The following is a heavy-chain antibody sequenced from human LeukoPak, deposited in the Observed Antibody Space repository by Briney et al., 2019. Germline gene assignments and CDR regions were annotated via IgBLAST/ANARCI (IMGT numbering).Heavy chain of an antibody. J-gene: IGHJ4*02. D-gene: IGHD1-1*01. CDR1: GFTFNIYS. CDR2: ISSSSSGI. CDR3: ARERNWCPDY. Sequence: GGSLRLSCAASGFTFNIYSMNWVRQAPGKGLEWVSYISSSSSGIYYADSVQGRFTISRDNAKNSLYLQMNSLRAEDTAICYCARERNWCPDYWGQGTLVTVSS. V-gene: IGHV3-48*04.